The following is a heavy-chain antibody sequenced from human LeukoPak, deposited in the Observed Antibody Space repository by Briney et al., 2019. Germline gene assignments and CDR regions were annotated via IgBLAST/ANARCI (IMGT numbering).Heavy chain of an antibody. D-gene: IGHD5-12*01. CDR2: IYTGGST. Sequence: GGSLRLSCAAAGFTVSSNYMSWVRQAPGRGLEGVSVIYTGGSTYYADSVKGRFTISRDNSKNTLYLQMNSLRAEDTAVYYCARVEASGYDYGAFDYWGQGTLVTVSS. J-gene: IGHJ4*02. CDR3: ARVEASGYDYGAFDY. CDR1: GFTVSSNY. V-gene: IGHV3-53*01.